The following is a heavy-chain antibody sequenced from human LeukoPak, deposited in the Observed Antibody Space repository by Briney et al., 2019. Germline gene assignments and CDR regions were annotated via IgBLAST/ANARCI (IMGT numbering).Heavy chain of an antibody. CDR1: GFTVSSIF. CDR2: IYSGGST. V-gene: IGHV3-53*01. Sequence: PGRSLRLSCAASGFTVSSIFMSWVRQAPGKGLEWVSVIYSGGSTYYADSVKGRFTISRDNAKNSLYLQMNSLRAEDTAVYYCARESTSIPSIWGQGTMVTVSS. CDR3: ARESTSIPSI. J-gene: IGHJ3*02. D-gene: IGHD2-21*01.